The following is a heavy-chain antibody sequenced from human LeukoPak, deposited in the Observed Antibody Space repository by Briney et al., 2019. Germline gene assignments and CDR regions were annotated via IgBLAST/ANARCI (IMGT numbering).Heavy chain of an antibody. J-gene: IGHJ4*02. CDR3: AKDLFRWAFDY. CDR1: GFTFSQNA. Sequence: GGSLRLSCAASGFTFSQNAMSWVRQAPGKGPEWVSAIGGSDDRTDYADSVKGRFTISRDISKNTLYLQMNSLRAEDTAVYFCAKDLFRWAFDYWGQGTLVTVSS. V-gene: IGHV3-23*01. D-gene: IGHD4-23*01. CDR2: IGGSDDRT.